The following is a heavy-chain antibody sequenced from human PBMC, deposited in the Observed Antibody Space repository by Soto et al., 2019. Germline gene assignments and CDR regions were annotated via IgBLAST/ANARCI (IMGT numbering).Heavy chain of an antibody. J-gene: IGHJ6*02. Sequence: GWSLRLSCAASGFTFSSYAMHWVRQAPGKGLEWVAVISYDGGNKYYADSVKGRFTISRDNSKNTLYLQMNSLRAEDTAVYYCARDLVPMTVGMDVWGQGTTVTVSS. CDR2: ISYDGGNK. CDR1: GFTFSSYA. CDR3: ARDLVPMTVGMDV. V-gene: IGHV3-30-3*01. D-gene: IGHD3-22*01.